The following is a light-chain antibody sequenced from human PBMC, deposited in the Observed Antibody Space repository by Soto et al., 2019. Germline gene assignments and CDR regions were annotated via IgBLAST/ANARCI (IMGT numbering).Light chain of an antibody. CDR2: DVS. J-gene: IGLJ1*01. CDR1: ISDVGGYNY. Sequence: QSALTQPASVSGSPGQSITISCTGTISDVGGYNYVSWYQQHPGKAPKLMIYDVSNRPSGVSNRFSGSKSGNTASLTISGLQAEDEADYYGSSYTSSSLYVFGTGTKLTVL. V-gene: IGLV2-14*01. CDR3: SSYTSSSLYV.